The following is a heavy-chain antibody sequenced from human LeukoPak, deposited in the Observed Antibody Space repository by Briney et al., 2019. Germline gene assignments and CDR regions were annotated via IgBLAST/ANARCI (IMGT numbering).Heavy chain of an antibody. CDR3: AKDHDSYVDY. D-gene: IGHD3-16*01. V-gene: IGHV3-30*18. J-gene: IGHJ4*02. CDR1: GFTFSSYG. CDR2: MSFDGSDE. Sequence: GGSLRLSCAASGFTFSSYGMHSVRQAPGKGLEWVALMSFDGSDENYADSVKGRFTIFRDNSKNTLYLQMNSLRAEDTALYYCAKDHDSYVDYWGQGTLVTVSS.